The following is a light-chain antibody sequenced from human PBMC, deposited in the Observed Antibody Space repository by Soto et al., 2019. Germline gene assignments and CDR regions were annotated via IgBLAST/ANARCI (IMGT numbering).Light chain of an antibody. CDR2: DAS. V-gene: IGKV3-11*01. J-gene: IGKJ2*01. CDR1: QSVSSY. Sequence: EIVLTQSPATLSLSPGERATLSCRASQSVSSYLAWYQQKPGQAPRLLIYDASNRATGIPARFSGSGSGTDVTLPISSLEPEDFAVYNCQQRSNWPPGYTFGQGTKLEI. CDR3: QQRSNWPPGYT.